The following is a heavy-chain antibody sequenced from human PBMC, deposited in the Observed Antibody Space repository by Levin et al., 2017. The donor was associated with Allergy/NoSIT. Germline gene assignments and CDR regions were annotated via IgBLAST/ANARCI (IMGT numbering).Heavy chain of an antibody. CDR1: GFTFSDYY. CDR2: ISSSGSTI. V-gene: IGHV3-11*01. D-gene: IGHD4-11*01. J-gene: IGHJ6*03. Sequence: GGSLRLSCAASGFTFSDYYMSWIRQAPGKGLEWVSYISSSGSTIYYADSVKGRFTISRDNAKNSLYLQMNSLRAEDTAVYYCAREGYSNYVWDYYYYYYMDVWGKGTTVTVSS. CDR3: AREGYSNYVWDYYYYYYMDV.